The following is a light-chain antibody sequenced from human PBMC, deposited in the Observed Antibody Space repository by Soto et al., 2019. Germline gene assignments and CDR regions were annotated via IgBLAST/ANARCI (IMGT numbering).Light chain of an antibody. Sequence: IQLTQSPPSLSASVGGRVTITCRASQDIAIYLAWYQQKPGEAPNLLIHTASTLHGGVPSRFSGSGSGTDFTLTITSLQAEDFATYYCQQTRSYPSTFGGGTKVDIK. CDR2: TAS. CDR3: QQTRSYPST. J-gene: IGKJ4*01. V-gene: IGKV1-9*01. CDR1: QDIAIY.